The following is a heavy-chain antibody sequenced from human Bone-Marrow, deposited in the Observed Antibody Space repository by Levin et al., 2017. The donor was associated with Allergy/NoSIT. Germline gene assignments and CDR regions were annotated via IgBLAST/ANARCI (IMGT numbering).Heavy chain of an antibody. V-gene: IGHV4-30-4*01. Sequence: SQTLSLTCTVSRGSISSADYSWSWIRQPPGKALEWIGYIYKSGRTSYNPALESRVTISVDTSKNQFSLKLSSVTAADTAVYYCARATSSYYYYGLDVWGQGTTVTVSS. D-gene: IGHD6-6*01. CDR3: ARATSSYYYYGLDV. CDR2: IYKSGRT. CDR1: RGSISSADYS. J-gene: IGHJ6*02.